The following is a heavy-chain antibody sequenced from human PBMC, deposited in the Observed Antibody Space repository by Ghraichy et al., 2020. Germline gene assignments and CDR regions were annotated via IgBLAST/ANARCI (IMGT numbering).Heavy chain of an antibody. D-gene: IGHD3-10*01. CDR1: GFTFSSYT. Sequence: GGSLRLSCAASGFTFSSYTMSWVRQAPGKGLEWVSAISGSSGSTYYADSVKGRFTISRDNSKNTLYLQMNSLRAEDTAVYYCAKADRITMVRGVRWSPYDALDIWDPGKIVPVSS. J-gene: IGHJ3*02. CDR2: ISGSSGST. V-gene: IGHV3-23*01. CDR3: AKADRITMVRGVRWSPYDALDI.